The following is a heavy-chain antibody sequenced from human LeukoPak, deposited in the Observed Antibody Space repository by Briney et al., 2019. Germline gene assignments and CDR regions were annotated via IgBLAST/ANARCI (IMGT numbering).Heavy chain of an antibody. V-gene: IGHV3-7*01. D-gene: IGHD6-13*01. CDR2: IKQDGSEK. CDR1: GFTFSSYW. J-gene: IGHJ4*02. Sequence: GGSLRLSCAASGFTFSSYWMSWVRQAPGKGLEWVANIKQDGSEKYYVDSVKGRFTISRDNAKNSLYLQMNSLRAEDTAVYYCARFLKAIAAAGTMGYWGQGTLVTVSS. CDR3: ARFLKAIAAAGTMGY.